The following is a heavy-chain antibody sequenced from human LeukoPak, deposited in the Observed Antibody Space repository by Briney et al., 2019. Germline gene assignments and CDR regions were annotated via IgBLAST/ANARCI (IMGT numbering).Heavy chain of an antibody. D-gene: IGHD3-22*01. CDR3: ARGLDMIVAPNAFDI. CDR2: IFYSGST. Sequence: PSETLSLTCTVSSGSISTSNYYWGWVRQPPGKALEWIGNIFYSGSTYYSPSLKSRVTISLDTSKNQFSLKLSSVTAADTAVYYCARGLDMIVAPNAFDIWGQGTMVTVSS. CDR1: SGSISTSNYY. J-gene: IGHJ3*02. V-gene: IGHV4-39*07.